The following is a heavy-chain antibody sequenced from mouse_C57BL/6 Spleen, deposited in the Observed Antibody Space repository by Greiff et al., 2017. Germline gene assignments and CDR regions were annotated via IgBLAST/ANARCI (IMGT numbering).Heavy chain of an antibody. D-gene: IGHD2-4*01. J-gene: IGHJ2*01. CDR3: ARRGTLYYDYDVDY. V-gene: IGHV1-50*01. CDR1: GYTFTSYW. Sequence: QVQLQQPGAELVKPGASVKLSCKASGYTFTSYWMQWVKQRPGQGLEWIGEIAPSDSYTNYNQKFKGKATLTVDTSSSTAYMQLSSLTSEESAGYYGARRGTLYYDYDVDYWGQGTTLTVSS. CDR2: IAPSDSYT.